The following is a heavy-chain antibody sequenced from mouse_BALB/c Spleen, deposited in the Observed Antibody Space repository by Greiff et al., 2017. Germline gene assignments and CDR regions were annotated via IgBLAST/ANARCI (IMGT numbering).Heavy chain of an antibody. CDR1: GFNIKDYY. CDR3: NEIPYSADAMDY. Sequence: EVKLVESGAELVRAGASVKLSCTASGFNIKDYYMHWVKQRPEQGLEWIGWIDPENGDTEYAPKFQGKATMTADTSSNTAYLQLSSLTSEDTAVYYCNEIPYSADAMDYWGQGTSVTVSS. V-gene: IGHV14-4*02. D-gene: IGHD1-1*01. CDR2: IDPENGDT. J-gene: IGHJ4*01.